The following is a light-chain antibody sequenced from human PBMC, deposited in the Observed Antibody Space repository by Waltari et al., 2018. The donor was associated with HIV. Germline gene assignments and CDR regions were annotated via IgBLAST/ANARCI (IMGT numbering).Light chain of an antibody. V-gene: IGKV4-1*01. CDR1: QGLLYSSNNKNY. Sequence: DIVMTQSPDSLAVSLGERATINCKSSQGLLYSSNNKNYLAWYQQKPRQPPKLLIYWASTRESGVPERFRGGGSGTDVTLTISSLQAEDVAVYYCQQYYTIPLTFGGGTKVEIK. J-gene: IGKJ4*01. CDR3: QQYYTIPLT. CDR2: WAS.